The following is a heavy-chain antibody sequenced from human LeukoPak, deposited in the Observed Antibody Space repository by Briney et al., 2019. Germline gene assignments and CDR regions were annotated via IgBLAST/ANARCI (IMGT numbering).Heavy chain of an antibody. CDR2: ISWNSGSI. J-gene: IGHJ4*02. D-gene: IGHD1-1*01. V-gene: IGHV3-9*03. CDR3: AKDVGTIGTKFFDY. Sequence: GGSLRLSCSASGFTFDDYAMHWVRQAPGKGLEWVSGISWNSGSIGYADSVKGRFTISRDNAKNSLYLQMNSLRAEDMALYYCAKDVGTIGTKFFDYWGQGTLVIVSS. CDR1: GFTFDDYA.